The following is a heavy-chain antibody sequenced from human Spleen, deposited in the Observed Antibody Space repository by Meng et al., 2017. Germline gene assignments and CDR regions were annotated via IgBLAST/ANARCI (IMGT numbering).Heavy chain of an antibody. Sequence: GESLKISCAASGFTFSSYAMSWVRQSPGKGLEWVSAISTSGGSTYYADSVKGRFTISRDNSKNTVFLQINSLRAEDTAVYYCARSPIDKYDLSALPLDYWGQGTLVTVSS. CDR2: ISTSGGST. J-gene: IGHJ4*02. CDR3: ARSPIDKYDLSALPLDY. D-gene: IGHD3-22*01. CDR1: GFTFSSYA. V-gene: IGHV3-23*01.